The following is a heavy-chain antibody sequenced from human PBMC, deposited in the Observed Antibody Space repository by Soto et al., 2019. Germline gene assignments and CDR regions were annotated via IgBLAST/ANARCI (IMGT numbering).Heavy chain of an antibody. CDR3: ARELWGASGSYYYYYGMDV. CDR1: GFTFSSYS. D-gene: IGHD2-21*01. CDR2: ISSSSSTI. J-gene: IGHJ6*02. Sequence: EVQLVESGGGLVQPGGSLRLSCAASGFTFSSYSMNWVRQAPGKGLAWVSYISSSSSTIYYADSVKGRFTISRDNAKNALYLQMNSLRDEDTAVYYCARELWGASGSYYYYYGMDVWGQGTTVTVSS. V-gene: IGHV3-48*02.